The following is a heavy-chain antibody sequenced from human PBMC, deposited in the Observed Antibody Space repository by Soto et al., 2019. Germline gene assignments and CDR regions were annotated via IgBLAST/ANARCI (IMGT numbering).Heavy chain of an antibody. CDR2: VFYTGRA. J-gene: IGHJ6*02. D-gene: IGHD4-4*01. CDR3: ARDGDGRMTTNPYYYNGMDV. CDR1: GGSVGSYY. V-gene: IGHV4-59*02. Sequence: SETLSITFTVCGGSVGSYYWGWIRQPPGKGLEWIGYVFYTGRANYNASLKSRVSISLDTSNYQFSLKLSSVTAADTAVYYCARDGDGRMTTNPYYYNGMDVWGPGTTVTVSS.